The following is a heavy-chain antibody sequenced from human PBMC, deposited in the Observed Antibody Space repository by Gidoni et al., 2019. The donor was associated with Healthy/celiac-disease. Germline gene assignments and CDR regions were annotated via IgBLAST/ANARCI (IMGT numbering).Heavy chain of an antibody. Sequence: QGQLVESGGGVVQPGRSLRLSCAASGFTFRGYVMHWVRQAPGTGLEWVAVISYDGSNKYYADSVKGRFTISRDNSKNTLYLQMNSLRAEDTAVYYCARDRTRWELPTGGAFDIWGQGTMVTVSS. J-gene: IGHJ3*02. CDR3: ARDRTRWELPTGGAFDI. V-gene: IGHV3-30-3*01. CDR1: GFTFRGYV. CDR2: ISYDGSNK. D-gene: IGHD1-26*01.